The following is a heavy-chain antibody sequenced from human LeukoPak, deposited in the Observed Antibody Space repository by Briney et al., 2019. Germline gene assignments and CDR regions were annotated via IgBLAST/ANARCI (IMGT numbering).Heavy chain of an antibody. CDR1: GYTFTGYY. D-gene: IGHD6-19*01. J-gene: IGHJ5*02. Sequence: ASMKVSCKAFGYTFTGYYMHWVRQAPGQGLEWMGWINPNSGGTNYAQKFQGRVTMTRDTSIGTAYMELSRLRSDDTAVYYCARDKRIAVAGTYSPFDPWGQGTLVTVSS. CDR2: INPNSGGT. V-gene: IGHV1-2*02. CDR3: ARDKRIAVAGTYSPFDP.